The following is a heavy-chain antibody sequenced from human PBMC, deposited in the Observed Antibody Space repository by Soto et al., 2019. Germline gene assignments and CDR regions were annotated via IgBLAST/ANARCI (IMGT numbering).Heavy chain of an antibody. CDR2: ISSSSSYI. D-gene: IGHD3-22*01. CDR1: GFTFSSYS. CDR3: AITDSSGYYHFDY. V-gene: IGHV3-21*01. J-gene: IGHJ4*02. Sequence: PGGSLRLSCAASGFTFSSYSMNWVRQAPGKGLEWVSSISSSSSYIYYADSVKGRFTISRDNAKNSLYLQMNSLRAEDTAVYYCAITDSSGYYHFDYWGQGTLVTVSS.